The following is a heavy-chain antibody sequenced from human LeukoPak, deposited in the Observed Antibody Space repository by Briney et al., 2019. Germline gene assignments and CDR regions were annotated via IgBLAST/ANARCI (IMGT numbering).Heavy chain of an antibody. V-gene: IGHV4-4*07. CDR1: GGSISSYY. J-gene: IGHJ4*02. Sequence: SETLSLTCTISGGSISSYYWSWIRQPAGKGLEWIGRIYTSGSTNYNPSLKSRVTMSVDTSKNQFSLKLSSVTAADTAVYYCRGRNTFGFDYWGQGTLVTVSS. D-gene: IGHD1-26*01. CDR3: RGRNTFGFDY. CDR2: IYTSGST.